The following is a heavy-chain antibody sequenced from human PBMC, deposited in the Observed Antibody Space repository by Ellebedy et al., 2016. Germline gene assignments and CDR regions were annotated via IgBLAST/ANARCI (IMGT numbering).Heavy chain of an antibody. Sequence: SETLSLTCTVSGGSIGNYYWNWIRQSPGKGLEWIGYSHYSGATSYNPSLQSRVTVTVDTSKNQFSLKLSSMSAADTAVYYCAKWNGGWYAFEVWGQGTMVTVSS. CDR3: AKWNGGWYAFEV. J-gene: IGHJ3*01. D-gene: IGHD6-19*01. CDR2: SHYSGAT. V-gene: IGHV4-59*01. CDR1: GGSIGNYY.